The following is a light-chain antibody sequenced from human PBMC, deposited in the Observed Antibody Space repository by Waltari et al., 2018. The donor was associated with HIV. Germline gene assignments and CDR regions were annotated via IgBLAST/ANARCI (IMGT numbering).Light chain of an antibody. CDR2: DDS. CDR3: QVWDSTYDSWV. J-gene: IGLJ3*02. Sequence: SYVLTQPPSVSVAPGETARITCGGNNIRSKNVHWYQQEPGQAPVLVIYDDSARPSGSPERFSGSNSDSTATLTISRVEAGDEADYYCQVWDSTYDSWVFGGGTNLAVL. V-gene: IGLV3-21*04. CDR1: NIRSKN.